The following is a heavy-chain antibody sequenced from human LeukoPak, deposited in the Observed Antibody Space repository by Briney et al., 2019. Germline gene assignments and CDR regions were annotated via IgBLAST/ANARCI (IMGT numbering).Heavy chain of an antibody. CDR3: ARGRITIPSAVFDY. J-gene: IGHJ4*02. CDR2: INHSGST. CDR1: GGSFSGYY. D-gene: IGHD3-3*01. Sequence: PSETLSLTCAVYGGSFSGYYWSWIRQPPGKGLEWIGEINHSGSTNYNPSLKSRVTISADTSKNQFSLKLSSVPAADTAVYYCARGRITIPSAVFDYWGQGTLVTVSS. V-gene: IGHV4-34*01.